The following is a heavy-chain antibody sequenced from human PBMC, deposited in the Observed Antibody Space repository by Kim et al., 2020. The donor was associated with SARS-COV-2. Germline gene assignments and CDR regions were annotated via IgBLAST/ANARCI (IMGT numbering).Heavy chain of an antibody. CDR3: ARHKAVAKGVYFYGMDV. J-gene: IGHJ6*02. D-gene: IGHD6-19*01. CDR2: IYYSGST. CDR1: GGSIYNYY. Sequence: SETLSLTCTVSGGSIYNYYWSWIRQPPGKGLEWIGYIYYSGSTNYNPSLKSRVSKSVDTSKNQFSLKLSSVTAADTAVYYCARHKAVAKGVYFYGMDVWGQGTTVTVSS. V-gene: IGHV4-59*08.